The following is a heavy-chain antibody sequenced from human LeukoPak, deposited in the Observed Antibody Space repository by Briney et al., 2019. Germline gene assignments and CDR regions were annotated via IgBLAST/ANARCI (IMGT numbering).Heavy chain of an antibody. D-gene: IGHD6-19*01. CDR2: IWYDGSNK. CDR1: GFTFSSYG. CDR3: AREGDSSGWWLDYYYGMDV. V-gene: IGHV3-33*01. Sequence: PGGSLRLSCAASGFTFSSYGMDWVRQAPGKGLEWVAFIWYDGSNKYYADSVKGRFTISRDNSKNTLYLQMNSLRAEDTAVYYCAREGDSSGWWLDYYYGMDVWGQGTTVTVSS. J-gene: IGHJ6*02.